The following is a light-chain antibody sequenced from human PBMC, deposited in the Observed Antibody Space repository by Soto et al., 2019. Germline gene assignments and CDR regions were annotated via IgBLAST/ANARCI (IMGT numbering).Light chain of an antibody. CDR3: LPHNTYPIR. J-gene: IGKJ5*01. V-gene: IGKV1-17*03. Sequence: QRAQSGTAVSVGGGGRVTITRRASQGISNYLAWFQQKPGKAPKRLIYAASVLQSGVSSRFSCSGPGTEYTLALRTLHPYYTAPPNYLPHNTYPIRLGQGTRLEIK. CDR2: AAS. CDR1: QGISNY.